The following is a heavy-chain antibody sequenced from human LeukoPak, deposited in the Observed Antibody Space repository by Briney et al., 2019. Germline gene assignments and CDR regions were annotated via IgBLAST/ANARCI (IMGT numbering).Heavy chain of an antibody. CDR3: AKDWERGYSGYAFDY. D-gene: IGHD5-12*01. Sequence: GGSLRLSCAASGFTFSSYSMNWVRQAPGKGLEWVSSISSSSSYIYYADSVKGRFTISRDNSKSTLYLQMNSLRAEDTAVYYCAKDWERGYSGYAFDYWGQGTLVTVSS. CDR1: GFTFSSYS. J-gene: IGHJ4*02. CDR2: ISSSSSYI. V-gene: IGHV3-21*01.